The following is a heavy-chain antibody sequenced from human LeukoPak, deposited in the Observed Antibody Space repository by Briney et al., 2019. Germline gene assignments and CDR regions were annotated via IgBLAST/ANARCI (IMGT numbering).Heavy chain of an antibody. J-gene: IGHJ4*02. V-gene: IGHV3-30*18. D-gene: IGHD6-6*01. CDR1: GFTFSSYG. CDR2: ISYDGGNK. Sequence: GGSLRLSCAASGFTFSSYGMHWVRQAPGKGLEWVAVISYDGGNKYYADSVKGRFTISRDNSKNTLYLQMNSLRAEDTAVYYCAKDLVGSSFDYYFDYWGQGTLVTVSS. CDR3: AKDLVGSSFDYYFDY.